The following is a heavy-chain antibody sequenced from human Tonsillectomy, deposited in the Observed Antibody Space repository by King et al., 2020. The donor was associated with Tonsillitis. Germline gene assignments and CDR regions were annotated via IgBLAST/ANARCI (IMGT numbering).Heavy chain of an antibody. V-gene: IGHV3-23*04. D-gene: IGHD2-2*01. CDR1: VFTFSGYA. CDR3: TREGPPCSTNGHSDAFDI. J-gene: IGHJ3*02. Sequence: VQRAESGGGLVQPGGSLRLSCAASVFTFSGYAMIWVRQAPGKGLEWGSGVSGSGGITYYGDFVRGRLTISSDNPKNTLSLQVNIERAEETAGYYCTREGPPCSTNGHSDAFDIWGQGTMVTVSS. CDR2: VSGSGGIT.